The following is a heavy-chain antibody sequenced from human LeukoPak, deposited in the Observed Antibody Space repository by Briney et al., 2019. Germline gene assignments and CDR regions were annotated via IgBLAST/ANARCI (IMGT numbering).Heavy chain of an antibody. D-gene: IGHD1-1*01. CDR1: GGSISSYY. V-gene: IGHV4-59*12. CDR3: ASSPPRTGAFDI. Sequence: KPSETLSLTCTVSGGSISSYYWSWIRQPPGKGLEWIGYIYYSGSANYNPSLKSRVTMSVDTSKNQFSLKLSSVTAADTAVYYCASSPPRTGAFDIWGQGTMVTVSS. CDR2: IYYSGSA. J-gene: IGHJ3*02.